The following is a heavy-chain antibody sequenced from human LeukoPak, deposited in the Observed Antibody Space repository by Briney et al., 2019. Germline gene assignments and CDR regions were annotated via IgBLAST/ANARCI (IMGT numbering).Heavy chain of an antibody. CDR3: AKGPTNYDFWSGYSLGY. J-gene: IGHJ4*02. CDR1: GFTFSSYG. Sequence: GGSLRLSCAASGFTFSSYGMHWVRQAPGKGLEWVSAISGSGGSTYYADSVKGRFTISRDNSKNTLYLQMNSLRAEDTAVYYCAKGPTNYDFWSGYSLGYWGQGTLVTVSS. CDR2: ISGSGGST. D-gene: IGHD3-3*01. V-gene: IGHV3-23*01.